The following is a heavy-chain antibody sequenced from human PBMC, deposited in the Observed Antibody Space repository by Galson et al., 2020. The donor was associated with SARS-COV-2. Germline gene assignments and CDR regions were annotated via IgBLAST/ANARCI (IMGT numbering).Heavy chain of an antibody. CDR3: ARVPAVYYYYMDV. J-gene: IGHJ6*03. V-gene: IGHV4-31*03. Sequence: SETLSLTCTVSGGSISSGGYYWSWIRQHPGKGPEWIGYIYYSGSTYYNPSLKSRVTISVDTSKNQFSLKLSSVTAADTAVYYCARVPAVYYYYMDVWGKGTTVTVSS. CDR1: GGSISSGGYY. CDR2: IYYSGST.